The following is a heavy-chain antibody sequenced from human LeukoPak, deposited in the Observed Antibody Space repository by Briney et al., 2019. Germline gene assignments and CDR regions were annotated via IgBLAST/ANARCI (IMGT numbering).Heavy chain of an antibody. CDR1: GDSFRSSTYY. CDR2: LYYSGST. D-gene: IGHD1-26*01. J-gene: IGHJ4*02. V-gene: IGHV4-39*07. Sequence: PSETLSLTCTVSGDSFRSSTYYWGWIRQPPGRGLGWIGSLYYSGSTYNNPSLKSRVTISVDTSKNQFSLKLTSVTAADTAVYYCARGVPGSYTPRGYFDYWGQGTLVTVSS. CDR3: ARGVPGSYTPRGYFDY.